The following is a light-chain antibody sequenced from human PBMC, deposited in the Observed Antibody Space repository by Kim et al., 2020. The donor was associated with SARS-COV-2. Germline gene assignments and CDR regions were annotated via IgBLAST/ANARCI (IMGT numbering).Light chain of an antibody. CDR1: NLGDKY. CDR2: QDS. J-gene: IGLJ2*01. CDR3: QAWDSSTGVV. V-gene: IGLV3-1*01. Sequence: SPGHTASLTCSGDNLGDKYACWYQQKPGQSPVLVIYQDSKRPSGIPERFSGSNSGNTATLTISGTQAMDEADYYCQAWDSSTGVVFGGGTQLTVL.